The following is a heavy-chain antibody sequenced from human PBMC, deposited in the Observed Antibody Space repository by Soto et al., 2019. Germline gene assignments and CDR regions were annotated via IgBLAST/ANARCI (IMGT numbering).Heavy chain of an antibody. Sequence: QITLNESGPTVVRPTETLTLTCRFSGFSLTTSGVGVGWVRQSPGKAPEWLALIYWDDAKRYSESLKSRLTITKDTSKNQVVLTVANLDPTDTATYSCAHRVLRTVFGLVTTTAIYFDFWGQGTPVAVSS. CDR3: AHRVLRTVFGLVTTTAIYFDF. CDR2: IYWDDAK. D-gene: IGHD3-3*01. J-gene: IGHJ4*02. CDR1: GFSLTTSGVG. V-gene: IGHV2-5*02.